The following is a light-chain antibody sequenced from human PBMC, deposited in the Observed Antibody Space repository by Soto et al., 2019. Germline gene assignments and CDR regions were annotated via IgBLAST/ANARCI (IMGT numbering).Light chain of an antibody. V-gene: IGLV1-40*01. CDR1: SSNIGAGYD. CDR3: LYFYSSLSVL. J-gene: IGLJ2*01. Sequence: QSVLTQPPSVSGAPGQRVTISCTGSSSNIGAGYDVHWYQQLPGRAPKLLIYGNTNRRSGVPDRFSGSKSGTSASLAITGLQAEDEADYYCLYFYSSLSVLFGGGTKLTVL. CDR2: GNT.